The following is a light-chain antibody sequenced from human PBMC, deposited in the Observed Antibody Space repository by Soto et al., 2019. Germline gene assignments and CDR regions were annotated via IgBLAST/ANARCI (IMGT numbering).Light chain of an antibody. CDR3: QSYDSSFVL. V-gene: IGLV6-57*04. Sequence: NFMLTQPHSVSESPGKTVTISCTRSSGSIASNDVQWYQQRPGSAPTTVIYENNQRPSGVPDRFSGSTDGSSNSASLTISGLQTEDEADYYCQSYDSSFVLFGGGTKLTVL. CDR2: ENN. CDR1: SGSIASND. J-gene: IGLJ2*01.